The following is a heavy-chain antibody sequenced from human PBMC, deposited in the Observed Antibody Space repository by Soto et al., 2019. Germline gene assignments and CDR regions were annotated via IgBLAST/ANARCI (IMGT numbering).Heavy chain of an antibody. CDR1: GYSFTSYW. D-gene: IGHD6-13*01. CDR2: IYPGDSDT. Sequence: GESLKISCKGSGYSFTSYWIGWVRQMPGKGLEWMGIIYPGDSDTRYSPSFQGQVTISADKSISTAYLQWSSLKASDTAMYYCARRQLAAAGTGYYCYYGMDVWGQGTTVTVSS. CDR3: ARRQLAAAGTGYYCYYGMDV. J-gene: IGHJ6*02. V-gene: IGHV5-51*01.